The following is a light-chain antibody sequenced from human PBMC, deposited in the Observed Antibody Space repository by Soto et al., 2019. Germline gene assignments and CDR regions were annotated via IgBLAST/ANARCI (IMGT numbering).Light chain of an antibody. CDR2: DVN. CDR1: SSDVGGYNY. CDR3: CSFAGSYTV. V-gene: IGLV2-11*01. Sequence: QSALTQPRSVSVSPGQSVTISCTGTSSDVGGYNYVSWYQQHPGKAPKLMIYDVNRRPSGVPDRFSGSKSANTASLTISGLQAEDEADYYCCSFAGSYTVFGGGTQLTVL. J-gene: IGLJ3*02.